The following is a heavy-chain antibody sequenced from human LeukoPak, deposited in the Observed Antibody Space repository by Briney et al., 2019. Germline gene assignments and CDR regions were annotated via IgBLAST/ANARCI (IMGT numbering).Heavy chain of an antibody. CDR2: IYHSGST. CDR1: GGTISSSNW. J-gene: IGHJ4*02. CDR3: ARGYYDSSGYQYYFDY. D-gene: IGHD3-22*01. V-gene: IGHV4-4*02. Sequence: SETLSLTCAVSGGTISSSNWWSWVRQPPGKGLEWIGEIYHSGSTNYNPSLKSRVTISVDKSKNQFSLKLSSVTAADTAVYYCARGYYDSSGYQYYFDYWGQGTLVTVSS.